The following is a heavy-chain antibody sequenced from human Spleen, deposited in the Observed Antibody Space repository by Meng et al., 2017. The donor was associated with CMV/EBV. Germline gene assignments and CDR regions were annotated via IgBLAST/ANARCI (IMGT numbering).Heavy chain of an antibody. CDR2: INPNSGGT. J-gene: IGHJ5*02. V-gene: IGHV1-2*02. D-gene: IGHD6-6*01. CDR3: ARGPLRYSSSSWFDP. CDR1: GYTFTGYY. Sequence: ASVKVSCKASGYTFTGYYMHWVRQAPGQGLEWMGWINPNSGGTNYAQKFQGRVTMTRDTSISTAYMELSSLRSEDTAVYYCARGPLRYSSSSWFDPWGQGTLVTVSS.